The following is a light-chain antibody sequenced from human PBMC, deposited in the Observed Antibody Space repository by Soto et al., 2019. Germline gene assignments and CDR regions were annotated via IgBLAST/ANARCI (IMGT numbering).Light chain of an antibody. Sequence: QSVLTKPASVSGSPGQSIAISCTGTSSDVGAYDYVSWYQQHPDKAPKLLIYEVTNRPSGVSNRFSGSKSVNTATLTISGLQAEDEADYYCSSYTSSSTRVFGTGNKVTVL. CDR2: EVT. CDR1: SSDVGAYDY. V-gene: IGLV2-14*03. CDR3: SSYTSSSTRV. J-gene: IGLJ1*01.